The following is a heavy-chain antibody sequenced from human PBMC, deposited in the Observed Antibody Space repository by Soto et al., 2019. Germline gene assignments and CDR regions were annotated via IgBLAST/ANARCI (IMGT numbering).Heavy chain of an antibody. CDR2: MNPNSGNT. D-gene: IGHD5-12*01. J-gene: IGHJ6*02. V-gene: IGHV1-8*01. Sequence: ASVKVSCKASGYTFTSYDINWVRQATGQGLEWMGWMNPNSGNTGYAQKFQGRVTMTRNTSISTAYMELSSLRSEDTAVYYCARSVALPTYYYYGMDVWGQGTRVTVSS. CDR3: ARSVALPTYYYYGMDV. CDR1: GYTFTSYD.